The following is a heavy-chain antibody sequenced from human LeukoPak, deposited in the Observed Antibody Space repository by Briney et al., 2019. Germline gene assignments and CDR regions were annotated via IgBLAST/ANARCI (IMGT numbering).Heavy chain of an antibody. CDR3: ARVGGGYYGSGYYFDY. CDR1: GFTVSSNY. CDR2: IYSGGST. J-gene: IGHJ4*02. V-gene: IGHV3-53*01. Sequence: PGGSLRLSCAASGFTVSSNYMSWVRQAPGKGLEWVSVIYSGGSTYYADSVKGRFTISRDNSKNTLYLQMNSLRAEDTAVYYCARVGGGYYGSGYYFDYWGQGTLVTVSS. D-gene: IGHD3-10*01.